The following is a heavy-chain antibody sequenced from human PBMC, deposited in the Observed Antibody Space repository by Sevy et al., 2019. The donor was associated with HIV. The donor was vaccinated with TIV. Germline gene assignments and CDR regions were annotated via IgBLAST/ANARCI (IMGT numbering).Heavy chain of an antibody. J-gene: IGHJ4*02. CDR3: ARAYGSGSYYNGFDY. CDR1: GGTFSSYA. V-gene: IGHV1-69*13. CDR2: IIPIFGRA. D-gene: IGHD3-10*01. Sequence: ASVKVSCKASGGTFSSYAISWVRQAPGQGLEWMGGIIPIFGRANYAQKFQGRVTITADESTSTAYMELSSLRSEDMAVYYCARAYGSGSYYNGFDYWGQGTLVTVSS.